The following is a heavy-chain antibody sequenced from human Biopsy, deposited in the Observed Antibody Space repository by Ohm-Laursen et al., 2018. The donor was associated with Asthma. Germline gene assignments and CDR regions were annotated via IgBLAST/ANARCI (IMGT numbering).Heavy chain of an antibody. CDR2: INSDGSST. J-gene: IGHJ3*01. V-gene: IGHV3-74*01. D-gene: IGHD3-9*01. Sequence: SLRLSCTASGFTFSSYWMHWVRQAPGKGLVWVSRINSDGSSTSYADSVKGRFTISRDNAKNTLYLEMNSLRAEDTAMYYCARTYYDFLTGQVNDAFALWGQGTMVTVSS. CDR3: ARTYYDFLTGQVNDAFAL. CDR1: GFTFSSYW.